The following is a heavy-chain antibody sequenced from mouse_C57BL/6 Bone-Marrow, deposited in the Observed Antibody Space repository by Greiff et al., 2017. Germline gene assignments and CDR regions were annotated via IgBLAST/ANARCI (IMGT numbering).Heavy chain of an antibody. Sequence: QVHVKQPGAELAKPGASVKLSCKASGYTFTSYWMHWVKQRPGQGLEWIGYINPSSGYTKSNQKFKDKATLTAGKSSSTAYMQLSSLTYEDSTVYYCAGLWPFAYWGQGTLVTVSA. D-gene: IGHD1-1*02. V-gene: IGHV1-7*01. CDR3: AGLWPFAY. J-gene: IGHJ3*01. CDR1: GYTFTSYW. CDR2: INPSSGYT.